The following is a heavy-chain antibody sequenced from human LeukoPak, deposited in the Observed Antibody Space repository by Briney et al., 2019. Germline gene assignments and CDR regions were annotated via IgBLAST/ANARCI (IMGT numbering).Heavy chain of an antibody. CDR2: IYYSGST. V-gene: IGHV4-59*01. CDR1: GGSISSYH. J-gene: IGHJ6*03. Sequence: SETLSLTCTVSGGSISSYHWSWSRQPPGKGLEWIGYIYYSGSTNYNPSLKSRVTISVDTSKNQFSLKLSSVTAADTAVYYCARARYYYYYYMDVWGKGTTVTISS. CDR3: ARARYYYYYYMDV.